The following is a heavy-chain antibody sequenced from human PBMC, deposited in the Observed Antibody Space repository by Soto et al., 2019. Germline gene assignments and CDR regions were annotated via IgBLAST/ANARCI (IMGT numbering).Heavy chain of an antibody. V-gene: IGHV4-59*01. CDR3: ARERVVGAYFDP. CDR2: IYYSGST. D-gene: IGHD1-26*01. CDR1: GGSISSYY. J-gene: IGHJ5*02. Sequence: PSETLSLTCTVAGGSISSYYWSWIRQPPGKGLEWIGYIYYSGSTNYNPSLKSRVTISVDTSKNQFSLKLSSVTAADTAVYYCARERVVGAYFDPWGQGTLVTVSS.